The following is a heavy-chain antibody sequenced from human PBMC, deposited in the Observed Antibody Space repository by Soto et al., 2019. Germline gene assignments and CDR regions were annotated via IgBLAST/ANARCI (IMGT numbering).Heavy chain of an antibody. CDR3: AKERAARSTPYVDV. CDR2: ISGSGGST. V-gene: IGHV3-23*01. J-gene: IGHJ6*02. CDR1: GFTFSSYA. Sequence: GGSLRLSCAASGFTFSSYAMSWVRQAPGKGLEWVSAISGSGGSTYYADSVKGRVTISRDNSKNTLYLQMNCLRVEDTAVYYCAKERAARSTPYVDVWGQGTTVTVSS. D-gene: IGHD6-13*01.